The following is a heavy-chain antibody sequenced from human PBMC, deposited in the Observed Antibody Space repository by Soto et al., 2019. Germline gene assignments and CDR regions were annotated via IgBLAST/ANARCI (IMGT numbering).Heavy chain of an antibody. Sequence: GGSLRLSCAASGFTFSSYSMNWVRQAPGKGLEWVSSISSSSYIYYADSVKGRFTISRDNAKNSLYLQMNSLRAEDTAVYYCAREDGITIFGVVIAPYYFDYWGQGTLVTVSS. D-gene: IGHD3-3*01. J-gene: IGHJ4*02. V-gene: IGHV3-21*01. CDR3: AREDGITIFGVVIAPYYFDY. CDR1: GFTFSSYS. CDR2: ISSSSYI.